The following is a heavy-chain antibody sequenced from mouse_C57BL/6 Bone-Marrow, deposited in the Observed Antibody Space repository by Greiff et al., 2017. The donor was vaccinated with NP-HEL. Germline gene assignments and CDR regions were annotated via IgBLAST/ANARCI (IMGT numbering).Heavy chain of an antibody. V-gene: IGHV10-1*01. CDR2: IRSKSNNYAT. CDR1: GFSFNTYA. J-gene: IGHJ1*03. Sequence: EVKLVESGGGLVQPKGSLKLSCAASGFSFNTYAMNWVRQAPGKGLEWVARIRSKSNNYATYYADSVKDRFTISRDDSESMLYLQMNNLKTEDTAMYYCVRSYDFYWYFDVWGTGTTVTVSS. D-gene: IGHD2-4*01. CDR3: VRSYDFYWYFDV.